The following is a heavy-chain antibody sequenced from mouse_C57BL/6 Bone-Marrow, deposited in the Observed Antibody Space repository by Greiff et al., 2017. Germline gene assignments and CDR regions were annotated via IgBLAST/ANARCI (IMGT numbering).Heavy chain of an antibody. Sequence: VQLQQPGAELVKPGASVKLSCKASGYTFTSYWMQWVKQRPGQGLEWIGEIDPSDSYTNYNQKFKGKATLTVDTSSSTAYMQLSSLTSEDSAVYYCAKTGKGNWGQGTTLTVSS. CDR1: GYTFTSYW. CDR2: IDPSDSYT. V-gene: IGHV1-50*01. CDR3: AKTGKGN. J-gene: IGHJ2*01. D-gene: IGHD4-1*01.